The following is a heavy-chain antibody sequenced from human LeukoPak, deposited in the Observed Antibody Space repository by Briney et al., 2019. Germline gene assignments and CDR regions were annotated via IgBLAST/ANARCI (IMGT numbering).Heavy chain of an antibody. CDR2: INSDGSST. CDR3: ARSGYSSGWSAVAFDI. D-gene: IGHD6-19*01. Sequence: PGGSLRLSCAASGFTFSSYWMHWVRQAPGKGLVWVSRINSDGSSTSYADSVKGRFTISRDNAKNTLYLQMNSLRAEDTVVYYCARSGYSSGWSAVAFDIWGQGTMVTVSS. V-gene: IGHV3-74*01. J-gene: IGHJ3*02. CDR1: GFTFSSYW.